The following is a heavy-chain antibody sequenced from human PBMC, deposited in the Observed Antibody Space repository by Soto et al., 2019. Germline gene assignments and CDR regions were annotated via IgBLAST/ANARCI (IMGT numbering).Heavy chain of an antibody. CDR2: IATGDET. V-gene: IGHV3-23*01. Sequence: GGSLTLSCAASGLTFGSYALAWVRQAPGKGLEWVSAIATGDETYFGDSVRGRFTIPRDNSKNQVYLQMNSLRAADTAIYYCAKGGPRTGIGPRGYFDLWGRGTLVTVSS. D-gene: IGHD3-10*01. CDR1: GLTFGSYA. CDR3: AKGGPRTGIGPRGYFDL. J-gene: IGHJ2*01.